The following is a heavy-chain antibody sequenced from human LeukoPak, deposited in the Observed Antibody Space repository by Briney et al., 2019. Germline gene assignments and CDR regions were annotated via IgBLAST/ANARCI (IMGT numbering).Heavy chain of an antibody. J-gene: IGHJ6*04. CDR1: GFTFSSYW. Sequence: PGGSLRLSCAASGFTFSSYWMSWVRQAPGKGLEWVANIKKDGSEEHSVDSVKGRFTISRDNAKKSLYLQMNSLRAEDMAVYYCAELGITMIGGVWGKGTTVTISS. CDR2: IKKDGSEE. D-gene: IGHD3-10*02. CDR3: AELGITMIGGV. V-gene: IGHV3-7*01.